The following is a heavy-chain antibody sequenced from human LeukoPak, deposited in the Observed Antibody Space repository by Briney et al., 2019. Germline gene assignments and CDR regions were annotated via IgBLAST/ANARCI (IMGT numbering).Heavy chain of an antibody. D-gene: IGHD1-26*01. V-gene: IGHV3-23*01. J-gene: IGHJ4*02. CDR2: ISGSGGST. Sequence: PGGSLRLSCAASGFTFSGYDINWVRQAPGRGLEWVSGISGSGGSTNYADSVKGRFTISRDNSKNTLYLQMNSLRAEDTAVYFCARGGGSYYFYYFDYWGQGTLVTVSS. CDR3: ARGGGSYYFYYFDY. CDR1: GFTFSGYD.